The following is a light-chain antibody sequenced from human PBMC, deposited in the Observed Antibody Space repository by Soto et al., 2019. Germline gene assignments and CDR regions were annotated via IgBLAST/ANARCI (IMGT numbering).Light chain of an antibody. CDR1: QSIGSW. Sequence: DIQMTPSPSTLSASVGDRVTITCRASQSIGSWLAWHQQKPGKAPKLLISKASSLESGVPSRFSGSGSGTEFTLTITSLLPDDFATYFCQQYSSYSLPTFGGGTKVDIK. V-gene: IGKV1-5*03. J-gene: IGKJ4*01. CDR3: QQYSSYSLPT. CDR2: KAS.